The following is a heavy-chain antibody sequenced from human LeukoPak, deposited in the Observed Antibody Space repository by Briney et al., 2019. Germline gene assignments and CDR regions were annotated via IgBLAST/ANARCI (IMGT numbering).Heavy chain of an antibody. J-gene: IGHJ4*02. D-gene: IGHD6-6*01. CDR2: ISGYNGNT. CDR1: GYTFISDG. Sequence: ASVKVSCKASGYTFISDGISWVRQAPGQGLEWMGWISGYNGNTNYAQKFQGRVTMTTDTSTSTAYMDLRSLRSDDTAVYYCARTTDSSSLDYWGQGTLVTVSS. V-gene: IGHV1-18*01. CDR3: ARTTDSSSLDY.